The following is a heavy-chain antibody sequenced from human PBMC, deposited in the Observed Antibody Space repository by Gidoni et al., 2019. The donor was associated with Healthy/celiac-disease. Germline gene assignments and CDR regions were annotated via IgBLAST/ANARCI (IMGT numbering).Heavy chain of an antibody. V-gene: IGHV3-73*01. CDR1: GFTFSGSA. D-gene: IGHD5-12*01. J-gene: IGHJ6*02. CDR2: SRSKANSYAT. CDR3: TRQLYSGYDSYYYYGMDV. Sequence: EVQLVESGGGLVQPGGSLKLSCAASGFTFSGSAMPWVRQASGKGLEWVGRSRSKANSYATAYAASVKGRFTISRDDSKNTAYLQMNSLKTEDTAVYYCTRQLYSGYDSYYYYGMDVWGQGTTVTVSS.